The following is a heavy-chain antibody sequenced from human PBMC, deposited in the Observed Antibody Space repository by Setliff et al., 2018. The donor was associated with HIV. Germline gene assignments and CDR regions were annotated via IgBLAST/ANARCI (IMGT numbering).Heavy chain of an antibody. Sequence: PGGSLRLSCVASGFNFNKYAMHWVRQAPGKGLECVGLISYDGSATYYADSMEGRFTISRDNSKNTLYLQMNSLRAEDTAVYYCARAPLDYFDYWGQGTLVTVSS. V-gene: IGHV3-30*14. CDR2: ISYDGSAT. J-gene: IGHJ4*02. CDR3: ARAPLDYFDY. CDR1: GFNFNKYA.